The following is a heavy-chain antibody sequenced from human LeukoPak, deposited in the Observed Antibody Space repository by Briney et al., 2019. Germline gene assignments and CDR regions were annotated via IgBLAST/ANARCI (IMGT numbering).Heavy chain of an antibody. CDR2: ISGSGGST. J-gene: IGHJ4*02. Sequence: GGSLRLSCAASGFTFSSYAMSWVRPAPGKGLEWVSAISGSGGSTYYADSVKGRFTISRDNSKNTLYLQMNSLRAEDTAVYYCAKLNDFWSGGPYYYGSGSYYKEGYYFDYWGQGTLVTVSS. CDR1: GFTFSSYA. CDR3: AKLNDFWSGGPYYYGSGSYYKEGYYFDY. V-gene: IGHV3-23*01. D-gene: IGHD3-10*01.